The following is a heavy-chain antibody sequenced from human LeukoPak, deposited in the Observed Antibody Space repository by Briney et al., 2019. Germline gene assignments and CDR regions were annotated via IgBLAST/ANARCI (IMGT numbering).Heavy chain of an antibody. D-gene: IGHD3-10*01. Sequence: GGSLRLSCAASGFTFTSYATSCVRQAPGKGLEWVSAISGSGGSTYYADSVKGRFTISRDNSKNTLYLQMNSLRAEDTAVYYCAEGPRRFRELNWFDPWGQGTLVTVSS. CDR3: AEGPRRFRELNWFDP. J-gene: IGHJ5*02. CDR1: GFTFTSYA. V-gene: IGHV3-23*01. CDR2: ISGSGGST.